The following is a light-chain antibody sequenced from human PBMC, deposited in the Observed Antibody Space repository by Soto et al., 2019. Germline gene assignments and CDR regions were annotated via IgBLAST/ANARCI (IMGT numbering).Light chain of an antibody. CDR1: SSNIGIKT. CDR3: AAWDDSLNGPV. J-gene: IGLJ2*01. CDR2: SNN. Sequence: QSVLTQPPSASGIPGQRVTISCSGSSSNIGIKTVNWYQQLPGTAPKLLIYSNNQRPSGVPDRFSGSKSGTSASLAISGLQSEDEADYYCAAWDDSLNGPVFGGGTKVTVL. V-gene: IGLV1-44*01.